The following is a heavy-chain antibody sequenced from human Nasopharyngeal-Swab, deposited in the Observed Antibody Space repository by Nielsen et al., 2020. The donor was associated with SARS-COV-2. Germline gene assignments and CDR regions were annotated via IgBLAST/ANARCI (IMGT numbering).Heavy chain of an antibody. D-gene: IGHD3-10*01. Sequence: GESLKISCAASGFPFSSYWRSWVRQTPGKGLEWVANIKKDGSEKYYVDSVKGRFTISRDNAKNSLYLQMNSLRAEDTAVYYCARAGVGSGSYYWSWGQGTLVTVSS. CDR1: GFPFSSYW. V-gene: IGHV3-7*01. J-gene: IGHJ4*02. CDR3: ARAGVGSGSYYWS. CDR2: IKKDGSEK.